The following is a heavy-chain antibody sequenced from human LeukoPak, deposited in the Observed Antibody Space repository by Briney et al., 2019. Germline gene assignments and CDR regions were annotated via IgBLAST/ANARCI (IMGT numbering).Heavy chain of an antibody. CDR2: INHSGST. CDR3: ARRRYYGSGSYYKGRYYYMDV. CDR1: GGPFSGYY. Sequence: SETLSLTCAVYGGPFSGYYWSWIRQPPGKGLEWIGEINHSGSTNYNPSLKSRVTISVDTSKNQFSLKLSSVTAADTAVYYCARRRYYGSGSYYKGRYYYMDVWGKGTTVTISS. D-gene: IGHD3-10*01. V-gene: IGHV4-34*01. J-gene: IGHJ6*03.